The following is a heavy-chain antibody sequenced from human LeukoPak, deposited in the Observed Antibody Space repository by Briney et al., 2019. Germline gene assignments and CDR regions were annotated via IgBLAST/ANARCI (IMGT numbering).Heavy chain of an antibody. CDR3: GRDLEGIVATGGVSY. Sequence: SVTLSCTASAYTFTSYGISWVRQAPGQGLEWMGRMNAYNGNTNYEKTLQGRGTMTTDTSTSTDSMELRSSRSEDTTAYYCGRDLEGIVATGGVSYWGQGNL. V-gene: IGHV1-18*01. CDR1: AYTFTSYG. CDR2: MNAYNGNT. D-gene: IGHD5-12*01. J-gene: IGHJ4*02.